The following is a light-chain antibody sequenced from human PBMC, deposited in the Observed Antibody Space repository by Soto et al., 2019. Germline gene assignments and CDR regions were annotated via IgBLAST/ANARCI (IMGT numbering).Light chain of an antibody. Sequence: QLVLTQSPSASASLGASVKLTCTLSSGHSSYAIAWHQQQPEKGPRYLMKLNSDGSHSKGDGIPDRFSGSSSGAERYLTISCLQSEDEADYYCQSWGSGLLVFGGGTKLTVL. CDR2: LNSDGSH. J-gene: IGLJ3*02. V-gene: IGLV4-69*01. CDR3: QSWGSGLLV. CDR1: SGHSSYA.